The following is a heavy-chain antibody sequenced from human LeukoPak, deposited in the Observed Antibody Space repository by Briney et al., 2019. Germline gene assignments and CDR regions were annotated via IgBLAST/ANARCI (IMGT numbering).Heavy chain of an antibody. J-gene: IGHJ4*02. V-gene: IGHV3-23*01. D-gene: IGHD2-2*01. CDR3: AKHYCSSTSCYAKYVDY. Sequence: GGSLRLSCAASGFTFSTSAMSWVRQAPGKGLEWVSTISGSGGSSYYADSVKGRFTISRDNTKNTLYLQMSSLRAEDTSIYYCAKHYCSSTSCYAKYVDYWGQGTRVTVSS. CDR1: GFTFSTSA. CDR2: ISGSGGSS.